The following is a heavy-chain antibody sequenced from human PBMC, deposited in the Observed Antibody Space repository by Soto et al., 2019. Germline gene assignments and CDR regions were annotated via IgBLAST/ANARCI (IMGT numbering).Heavy chain of an antibody. Sequence: ASVKVSCKASGYTFTSYGISWVRQAPGQGLDWMGWISAYSGNTKYAQDLQGRVTMTTDTSTSTAYMELRSLRSDDTAVYYCARFSGGSYNTYYFYYGMDVWGQGTTVTVS. CDR1: GYTFTSYG. CDR3: ARFSGGSYNTYYFYYGMDV. J-gene: IGHJ6*02. CDR2: ISAYSGNT. D-gene: IGHD2-15*01. V-gene: IGHV1-18*01.